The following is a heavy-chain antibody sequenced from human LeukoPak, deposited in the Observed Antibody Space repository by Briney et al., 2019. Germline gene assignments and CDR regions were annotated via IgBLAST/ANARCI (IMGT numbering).Heavy chain of an antibody. D-gene: IGHD3-10*02. CDR3: AELGITMIGGV. J-gene: IGHJ6*04. CDR1: GFTLSNYN. V-gene: IGHV3-21*01. Sequence: GGSLRLSCAASGFTLSNYNMNWVRQAPGKGLEWVSSISSSSSYIYYADSVKGRFTISRDNAKNSLYLQMNSLRAEDTAVYYCAELGITMIGGVWGKGTTVTISS. CDR2: ISSSSSYI.